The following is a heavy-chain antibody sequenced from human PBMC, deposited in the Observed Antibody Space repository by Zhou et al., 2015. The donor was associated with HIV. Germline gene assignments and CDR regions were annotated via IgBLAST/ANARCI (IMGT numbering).Heavy chain of an antibody. D-gene: IGHD7-27*01. CDR1: GGTFSGSD. CDR3: AREGWGSWYFDL. J-gene: IGHJ2*01. Sequence: LVQSGTEVRKPGSSVNVSCKASGGTFSGSDMSWVRQAPGQGLEWMGSITPMFQMETYAEKFRARLTITVDKSTRVAYMELSSLTSEDTAAYYCAREGWGSWYFDLWGRGTLVRVSS. CDR2: ITPMFQME. V-gene: IGHV1-69*04.